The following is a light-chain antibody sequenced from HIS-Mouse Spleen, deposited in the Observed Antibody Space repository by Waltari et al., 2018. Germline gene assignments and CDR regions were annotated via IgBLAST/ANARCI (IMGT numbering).Light chain of an antibody. J-gene: IGKJ3*01. Sequence: DIQMTQSPSSLSASLGDRVTITCQASQDISNYLNWYQQKPGKAPKLLIYDASNLETGVPSRFSGGGSGTDFTFTISSLQPEDIATYYCQQYDNLHRLTFGPGTKVDIK. CDR2: DAS. CDR1: QDISNY. CDR3: QQYDNLHRLT. V-gene: IGKV1-33*01.